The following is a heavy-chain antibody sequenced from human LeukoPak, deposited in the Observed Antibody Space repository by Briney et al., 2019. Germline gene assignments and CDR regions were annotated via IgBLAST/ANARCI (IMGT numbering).Heavy chain of an antibody. Sequence: SETLSLTCAVSGGFISSDDYYWSWIRQPPGKGLEWIGYIHYSGSTYYNPSLKSRVTISVDTSKNQFSLKLNSVTAADTAVYYCARGLNWFDPWGQGTLVTVSS. D-gene: IGHD3-16*01. V-gene: IGHV4-30-4*01. CDR3: ARGLNWFDP. CDR1: GGFISSDDYY. J-gene: IGHJ5*02. CDR2: IHYSGST.